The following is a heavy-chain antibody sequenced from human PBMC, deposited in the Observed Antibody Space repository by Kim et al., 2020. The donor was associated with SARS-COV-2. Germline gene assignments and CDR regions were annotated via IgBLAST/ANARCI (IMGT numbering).Heavy chain of an antibody. CDR2: IFYRGSS. CDR3: ARHYLRGVSGYDPLDY. Sequence: SETLSLTCTVSGGSVSGYYWSWIRQTPGKGLEWIGYIFYRGSSSSNPSLESRVSMSVDTSKDQFYLNLHYVTAEDTAVYFCARHYLRGVSGYDPLDYWGQGIPVTVSS. D-gene: IGHD5-12*01. J-gene: IGHJ4*02. CDR1: GGSVSGYY. V-gene: IGHV4-59*08.